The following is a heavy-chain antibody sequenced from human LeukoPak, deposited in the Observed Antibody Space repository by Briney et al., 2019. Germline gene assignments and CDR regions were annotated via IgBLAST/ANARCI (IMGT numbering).Heavy chain of an antibody. CDR3: ARRMGRRFGERYYYYHYMDV. D-gene: IGHD3-10*01. CDR2: INHSGSI. CDR1: GGSFSGYY. V-gene: IGHV4-34*01. J-gene: IGHJ6*03. Sequence: SETLSLTCAVYGGSFSGYYWSWIRQPPGKGLEWIGEINHSGSINYNSSLKSRVTISVDTSKNQFSLKLSSVTAADTAVYYCARRMGRRFGERYYYYHYMDVWGKGTTVTISS.